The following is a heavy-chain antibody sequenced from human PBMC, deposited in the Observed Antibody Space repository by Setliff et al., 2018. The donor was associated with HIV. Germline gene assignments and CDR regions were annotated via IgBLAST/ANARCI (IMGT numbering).Heavy chain of an antibody. J-gene: IGHJ4*02. CDR3: AKEDQRVTSVDY. V-gene: IGHV3-30*02. Sequence: GGSLRLSCVASGLDIGDYWMTWVRQAPGKGLEWVAFIRLDGSDKFYADSVKGRFTISRDNSKNTLFLQMNSLRSEDTAVYYCAKEDQRVTSVDYWGQGTPVTVSS. CDR2: IRLDGSDK. CDR1: GLDIGDYW. D-gene: IGHD2-2*01.